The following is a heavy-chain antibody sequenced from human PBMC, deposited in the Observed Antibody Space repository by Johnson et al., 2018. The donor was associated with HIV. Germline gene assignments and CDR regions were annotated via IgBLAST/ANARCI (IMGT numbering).Heavy chain of an antibody. CDR1: GFTFSSYW. D-gene: IGHD6-19*01. J-gene: IGHJ3*02. CDR3: ARGKKQCLDEDAFDI. V-gene: IGHV3-74*02. Sequence: VQLVESGGGLVQPGGSLRLSCAASGFTFSSYWMHWVRQAPGKGLVWVSRINSDGSSTSYADSVKGRFTISRDNAKNTLYLQMNSLRAEDTAVYYCARGKKQCLDEDAFDIWGQGTMVTVSS. CDR2: INSDGSST.